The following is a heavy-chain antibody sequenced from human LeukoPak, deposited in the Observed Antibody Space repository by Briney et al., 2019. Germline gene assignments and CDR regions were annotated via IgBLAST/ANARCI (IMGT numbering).Heavy chain of an antibody. CDR3: ARGVYCSSASCYSGLGYYYYYMDV. CDR2: INPNSGGT. CDR1: GYTFTGYY. V-gene: IGHV1-2*02. J-gene: IGHJ6*03. Sequence: ASVKVSCKASGYTFTGYYMHWVRQAPGQGLEWKGWINPNSGGTNYAQNFQGRVTMTRDTSITTAYMELTRLRSDDTAVYYCARGVYCSSASCYSGLGYYYYYMDVWGKGTTVTVSS. D-gene: IGHD2-2*02.